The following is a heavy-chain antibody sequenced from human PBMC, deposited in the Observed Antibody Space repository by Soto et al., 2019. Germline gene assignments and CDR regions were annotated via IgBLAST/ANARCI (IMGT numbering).Heavy chain of an antibody. J-gene: IGHJ4*02. V-gene: IGHV3-33*01. Sequence: QVQLVESGGGVVQPGRSLRLPCAASGFTFSSYGMHWVRQAPGKGLEWVAVIWYDGSNKYYADSVKGRFTISRDNSKNTLYLQMNSLRAEDTAVYYCARDRGEQQLVSDYWGQGTLVTVSS. CDR2: IWYDGSNK. D-gene: IGHD6-13*01. CDR1: GFTFSSYG. CDR3: ARDRGEQQLVSDY.